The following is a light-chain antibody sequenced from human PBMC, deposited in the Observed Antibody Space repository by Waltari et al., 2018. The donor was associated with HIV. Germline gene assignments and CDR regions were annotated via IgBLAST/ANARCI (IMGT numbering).Light chain of an antibody. V-gene: IGLV2-11*01. CDR1: SSDVGNYDH. Sequence: QSALTQPRSVSGSPGQSVTISCTGTSSDVGNYDHVSWYQQHPGRAPKLIIYDVTKRPSGVPDRFSGSKSGSTASLTISGLQAEDEADYYCCSFAGSYTWVFGGGTKLTVL. J-gene: IGLJ3*02. CDR2: DVT. CDR3: CSFAGSYTWV.